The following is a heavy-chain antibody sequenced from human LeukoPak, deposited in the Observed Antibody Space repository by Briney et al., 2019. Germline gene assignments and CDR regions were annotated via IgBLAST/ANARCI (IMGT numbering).Heavy chain of an antibody. D-gene: IGHD2-2*01. CDR2: MNPNSGNT. CDR3: ARGVGYCSSTSCYGSNWFDP. Sequence: ASVKVSCKASGYTFTSYDINWVRQATGQGPEWMGWMNPNSGNTGYAQKFQGRVTITRNTSISTAYMELSSLRSEDTAVYYCARGVGYCSSTSCYGSNWFDPWGQGTLVTVSS. J-gene: IGHJ5*02. V-gene: IGHV1-8*03. CDR1: GYTFTSYD.